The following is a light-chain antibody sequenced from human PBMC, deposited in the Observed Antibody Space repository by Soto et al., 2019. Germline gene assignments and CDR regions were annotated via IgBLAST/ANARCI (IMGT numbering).Light chain of an antibody. J-gene: IGLJ1*01. V-gene: IGLV2-14*01. CDR1: SRDIGFFNY. CDR3: SSYTTRSTYV. CDR2: EVT. Sequence: QSALTQPASVSGSPGQSITISCTGPSRDIGFFNYVSWYQQFPGNAPKLIIFEVTNRPSGVSNRFSASKSGNTASLTISGLQAEDGADYYCSSYTTRSTYVFGTGTKVTVL.